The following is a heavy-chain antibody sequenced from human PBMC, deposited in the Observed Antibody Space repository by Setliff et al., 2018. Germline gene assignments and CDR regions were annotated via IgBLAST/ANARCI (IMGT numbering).Heavy chain of an antibody. Sequence: SETLSLTCSVYGESFSNNYWSWIRQPPGKGLEWIGESNHSGGTSYNPSLKSRLTMSVDTSKNQFSLGLTSVTAADTAVYYCARESAGDESVRHLYYTDVWGRGTTVTVSS. CDR2: SNHSGGT. CDR3: ARESAGDESVRHLYYTDV. J-gene: IGHJ6*03. CDR1: GESFSNNY. V-gene: IGHV4-34*01. D-gene: IGHD1-1*01.